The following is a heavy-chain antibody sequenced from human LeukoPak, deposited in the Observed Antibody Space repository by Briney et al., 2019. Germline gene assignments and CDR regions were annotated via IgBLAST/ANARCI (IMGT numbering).Heavy chain of an antibody. J-gene: IGHJ3*02. CDR1: GFTFSSYW. D-gene: IGHD5-18*01. V-gene: IGHV3-74*01. Sequence: GGSLRLSCAASGFTFSSYWMHWVRQAPGKGLVWVSRINSDGSSTSYADSVKGRFTISRDNAKNTLYLQMNSLRAEDTAVYYCARVYSYGPSDAFDIWGQGTWSPSLQ. CDR3: ARVYSYGPSDAFDI. CDR2: INSDGSST.